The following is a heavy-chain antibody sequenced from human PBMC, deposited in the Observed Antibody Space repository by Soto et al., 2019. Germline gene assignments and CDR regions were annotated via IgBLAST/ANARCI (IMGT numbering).Heavy chain of an antibody. V-gene: IGHV4-31*03. D-gene: IGHD1-1*01. CDR1: GGSISTGGYY. CDR3: ASTRDYFDY. J-gene: IGHJ4*02. Sequence: PSETLSLTCTVSGGSISTGGYYWSWIRQHPGKGLEWIGYIYYSGSSSYNLSLKGRLTISVDTSKNQFSLKLSSVTAADTAVYHCASTRDYFDYWGQGILVTVSS. CDR2: IYYSGSS.